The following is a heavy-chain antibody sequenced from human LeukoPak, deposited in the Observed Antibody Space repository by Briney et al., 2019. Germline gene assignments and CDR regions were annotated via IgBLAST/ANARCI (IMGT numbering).Heavy chain of an antibody. V-gene: IGHV4-38-2*02. D-gene: IGHD3-10*01. J-gene: IGHJ5*02. CDR1: GYSISSGYY. CDR3: ARSMVRGVIIGWFDP. Sequence: TLSLTCTVSGYSISSGYYWGWIRPPPGKGLEWIGSIYHSGSTYYNPSLKSRVTISVDTSKNQFSLKLSSVTAADTAVYYCARSMVRGVIIGWFDPWGQGTLVTVSS. CDR2: IYHSGST.